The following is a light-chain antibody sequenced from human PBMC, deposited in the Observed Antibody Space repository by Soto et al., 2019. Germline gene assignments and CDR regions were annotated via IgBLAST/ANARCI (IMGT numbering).Light chain of an antibody. J-gene: IGKJ1*01. V-gene: IGKV3-20*01. Sequence: EIVMTQSPATLSVSPRERATLSCRASQRISSNLAWYQQKPGQAPRLLIYGASTRATGIPERFSGSGSGTDFTLTISRLEPEDFAVYYCQEHGSSPTWTFGQGTKVDNK. CDR2: GAS. CDR1: QRISSN. CDR3: QEHGSSPTWT.